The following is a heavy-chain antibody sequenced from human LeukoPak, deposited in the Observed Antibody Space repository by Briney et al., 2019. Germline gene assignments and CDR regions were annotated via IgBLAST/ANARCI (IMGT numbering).Heavy chain of an antibody. CDR2: IYTSGST. CDR3: ARDREVYGSGSYYSHLDY. Sequence: SETLSLTCAVYGGSFSGYYWSWIRQPAGKGLEWIGRIYTSGSTNYNPSLKSRVTISIDTSKNQFSLKLSSVTAADTAVYYCARDREVYGSGSYYSHLDYWGQGTLVTVSS. CDR1: GGSFSGYY. D-gene: IGHD3-10*01. V-gene: IGHV4-4*07. J-gene: IGHJ4*02.